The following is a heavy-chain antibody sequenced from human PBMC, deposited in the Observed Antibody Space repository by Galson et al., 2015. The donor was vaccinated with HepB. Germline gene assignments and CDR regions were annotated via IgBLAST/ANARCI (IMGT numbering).Heavy chain of an antibody. Sequence: PALVKPTQTLTLTCTFSGFSLSTSGMRVSWIRQPPGEALEWLARIDWDDDEFYSTSLKTRLTISKDTSKNQVVLTMTNMDPVDTATYYCALRYGSGSYFDYWGQGTLVTVSS. J-gene: IGHJ4*02. CDR1: GFSLSTSGMR. V-gene: IGHV2-70*04. CDR3: ALRYGSGSYFDY. D-gene: IGHD3-10*01. CDR2: IDWDDDE.